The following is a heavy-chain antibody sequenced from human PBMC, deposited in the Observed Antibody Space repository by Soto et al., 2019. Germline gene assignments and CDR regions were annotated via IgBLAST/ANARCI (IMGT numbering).Heavy chain of an antibody. V-gene: IGHV3-30-3*01. D-gene: IGHD3-3*01. J-gene: IGHJ6*02. CDR2: ITYDGSNR. Sequence: GGSLRLSCAASGFSFSDDAMHWVRQAPGQGLEWVAVITYDGSNRYYADSVRGRFTISRDNSKSTLYLQMDSLIIDDTAVYYCARDVGTQLDFWSTSGMDVWGQGTTVTVSS. CDR1: GFSFSDDA. CDR3: ARDVGTQLDFWSTSGMDV.